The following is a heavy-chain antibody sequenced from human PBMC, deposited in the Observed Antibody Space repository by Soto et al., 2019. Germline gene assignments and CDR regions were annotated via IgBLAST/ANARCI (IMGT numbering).Heavy chain of an antibody. CDR1: GGTVSSYA. J-gene: IGHJ4*02. Sequence: QLHLVQSGTEVKKAGSSVKVSCKASGGTVSSYAITWVRQAPGKGLEWMGVFIPIFVSAHYAQKFQGRLTITADESTSTAYMELSGLTSEDTAMYYCARDVSSDTTGFRGYDLWGQGTQVTVSS. CDR2: FIPIFVSA. V-gene: IGHV1-69*01. D-gene: IGHD3-10*01. CDR3: ARDVSSDTTGFRGYDL.